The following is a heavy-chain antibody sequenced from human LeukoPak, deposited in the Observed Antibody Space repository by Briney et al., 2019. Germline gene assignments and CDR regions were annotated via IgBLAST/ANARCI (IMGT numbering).Heavy chain of an antibody. V-gene: IGHV4-59*01. Sequence: SETLSLTCTVSGGSISSYYWSWIRQPPGKGLEWIAYIYYSGSTNYNPSLKSRVTIPVDTSENQFSLMLSSVTAADTAVYYCARRVSYDSSGYYYGWYFDLWGRGTPVTVSS. D-gene: IGHD3-22*01. CDR2: IYYSGST. CDR1: GGSISSYY. J-gene: IGHJ2*01. CDR3: ARRVSYDSSGYYYGWYFDL.